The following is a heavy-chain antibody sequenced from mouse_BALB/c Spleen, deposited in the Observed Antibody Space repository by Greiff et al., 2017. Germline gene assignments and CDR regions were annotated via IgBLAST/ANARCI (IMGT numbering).Heavy chain of an antibody. CDR3: AIITTVVATRDFDY. CDR2: INPGSGGT. Sequence: VKLQQSGAELVRPGTSVKVSCKASGYAFTNYLIEWVKQRPGQGLEWIGVINPGSGGTNYNEKFKGKATLTADKSSSTAYMQLSSLTSDDSAVYFCAIITTVVATRDFDYWGQGTTLTVSS. J-gene: IGHJ2*01. D-gene: IGHD1-1*01. CDR1: GYAFTNYL. V-gene: IGHV1-54*01.